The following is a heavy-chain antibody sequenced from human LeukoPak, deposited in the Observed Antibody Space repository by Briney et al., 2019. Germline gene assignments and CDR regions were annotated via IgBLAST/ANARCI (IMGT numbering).Heavy chain of an antibody. D-gene: IGHD6-19*01. CDR1: GFTFSSYA. CDR2: ISGSGGST. V-gene: IGHV3-23*01. J-gene: IGHJ3*02. CDR3: AKGYPYGIAVAGTGAFDI. Sequence: PGGSLRLSCAASGFTFSSYAMSWVRQAQGKGLEWVSAISGSGGSTYYADYVKGGFTISRDNSKNTLYLQMNSLRAEDTAVYYCAKGYPYGIAVAGTGAFDIWGQGTMVTVSS.